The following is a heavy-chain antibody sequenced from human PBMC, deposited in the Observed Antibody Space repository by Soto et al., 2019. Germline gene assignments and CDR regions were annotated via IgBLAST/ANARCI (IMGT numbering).Heavy chain of an antibody. CDR3: ARAVIAAIEVVLGYYCMDV. CDR2: TYYRSKWYN. D-gene: IGHD6-6*01. V-gene: IGHV6-1*01. J-gene: IGHJ6*02. Sequence: SQTLSLTCAISGDSVSSNSAAWNWIRQSPSRGLEWLGRTYYRSKWYNDYAVSVKSRITINPDTSKNQFSLQLNSVTPEDTAVYYCARAVIAAIEVVLGYYCMDVWGQGTTVTVSS. CDR1: GDSVSSNSAA.